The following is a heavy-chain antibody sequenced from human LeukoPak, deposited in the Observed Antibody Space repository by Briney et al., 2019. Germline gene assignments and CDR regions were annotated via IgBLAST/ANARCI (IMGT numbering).Heavy chain of an antibody. J-gene: IGHJ3*02. CDR3: ARDYDFGVVMEAFDI. CDR1: GFTFSSYS. Sequence: PGGSLRLSCAASGFTFSSYSMNWVRQAPGKGLEWVSSISSSSSYIYYADSVKGRFTISRDNAKNSLYLQMNSLRAEDTAVYYCARDYDFGVVMEAFDIWGQGTMVTVSS. V-gene: IGHV3-21*01. D-gene: IGHD3-3*01. CDR2: ISSSSSYI.